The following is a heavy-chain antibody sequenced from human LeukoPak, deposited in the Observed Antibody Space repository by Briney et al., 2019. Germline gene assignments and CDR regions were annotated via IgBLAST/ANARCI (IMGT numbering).Heavy chain of an antibody. CDR3: AKDGNPYSYDWYSDL. Sequence: AGGSLRLSCAASGFTFSSYGMHWVRQAPGKGLEWVAFIRYDGSNKYYADSVKGRFTISRDNSKNTLYLQMNSLRAEDTAVYYRAKDGNPYSYDWYSDLWGRGTLVTVSS. CDR2: IRYDGSNK. V-gene: IGHV3-30*02. CDR1: GFTFSSYG. D-gene: IGHD5-18*01. J-gene: IGHJ2*01.